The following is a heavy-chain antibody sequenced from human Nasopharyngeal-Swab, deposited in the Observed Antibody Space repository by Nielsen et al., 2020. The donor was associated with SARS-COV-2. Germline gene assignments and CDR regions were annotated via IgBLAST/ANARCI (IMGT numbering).Heavy chain of an antibody. CDR2: MNPNSGNT. D-gene: IGHD6-13*01. CDR1: GYTFTSYD. J-gene: IGHJ6*02. V-gene: IGHV1-8*01. Sequence: ASVKVSCKASGYTFTSYDINWVRQATGQGLEWMGWMNPNSGNTGYAQKFQGRVTMTRNTSISTAYMELSGLRSEDTAVYYCARDREPGIAYYYGMDVWGQGTTVTVSS. CDR3: ARDREPGIAYYYGMDV.